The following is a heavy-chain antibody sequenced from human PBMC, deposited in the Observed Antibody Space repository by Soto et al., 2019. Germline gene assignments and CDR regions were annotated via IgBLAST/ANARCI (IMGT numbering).Heavy chain of an antibody. CDR1: GFTFRSYG. CDR3: ANRAEQLSYYAMDV. V-gene: IGHV3-30*18. J-gene: IGHJ6*02. CDR2: ISYDGSNE. D-gene: IGHD6-6*01. Sequence: QVQLVESGGGVVQPGTSLSLSCVASGFTFRSYGMNWVRQAPGKGLEWVAVISYDGSNEKCADSVKGRFTISRDNSKNTLYLQMNSLRAEDTAVYYCANRAEQLSYYAMDVWGQGTTVTVSS.